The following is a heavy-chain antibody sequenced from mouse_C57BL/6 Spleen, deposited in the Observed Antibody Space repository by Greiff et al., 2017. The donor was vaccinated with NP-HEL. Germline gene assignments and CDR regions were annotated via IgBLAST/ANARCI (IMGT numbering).Heavy chain of an antibody. CDR3: ARCPPVLLRSSKGYFDV. J-gene: IGHJ1*03. CDR2: IYPGSGST. V-gene: IGHV1-55*01. CDR1: GYTFTSYW. D-gene: IGHD1-1*01. Sequence: QVQLQQPGAELVKPGASVKMSCKASGYTFTSYWITWVKQRPGQGLEWIGDIYPGSGSTNYNEKFKSKATLTVDTSSSTAYMQLSSLTSEDSAVYDCARCPPVLLRSSKGYFDVWGTGTTVTVSS.